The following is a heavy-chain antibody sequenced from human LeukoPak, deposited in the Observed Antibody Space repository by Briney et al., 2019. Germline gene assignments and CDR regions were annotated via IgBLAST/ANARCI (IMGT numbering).Heavy chain of an antibody. CDR2: ISSSSSYI. D-gene: IGHD2-15*01. V-gene: IGHV3-21*01. CDR3: ATLSSGGSSEDY. J-gene: IGHJ4*02. Sequence: PGGSLRLSCAASGFTFSTCSMKWVRQAPGKGLEWVSSISSSSSYIYYADSVRGRFTISRDNAKNSLYLQMNSLRAEDTAVYYCATLSSGGSSEDYWGQGTLVSVSS. CDR1: GFTFSTCS.